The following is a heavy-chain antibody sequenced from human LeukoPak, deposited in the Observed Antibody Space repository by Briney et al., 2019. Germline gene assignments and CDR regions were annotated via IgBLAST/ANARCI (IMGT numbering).Heavy chain of an antibody. J-gene: IGHJ4*02. CDR2: INPSGGST. D-gene: IGHD6-19*01. Sequence: ASVKVSCKASGYTSTSYYMHWVRQAPGQGLEWMGIINPSGGSTSYAQKFQGRVTMTRDTSTSTVYMELSSLRSEDTAVYYWARSVLGAVAGTGFDYWGQGTLVTVSS. CDR3: ARSVLGAVAGTGFDY. CDR1: GYTSTSYY. V-gene: IGHV1-46*01.